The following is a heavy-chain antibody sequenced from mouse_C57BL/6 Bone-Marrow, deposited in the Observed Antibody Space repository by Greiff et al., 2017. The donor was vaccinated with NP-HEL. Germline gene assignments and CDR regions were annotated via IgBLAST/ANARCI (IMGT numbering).Heavy chain of an antibody. Sequence: QVQLQQPGAELVKPGASVKLSCKASGYTFTSYWMHWVKQRPGQGLEWIGMIHPNSGSTNYNEKFKSKATLTVDKSSSTAYMQLSSLTSEDSAVYYCARTIYYYGSNYVDYAMDYWGQGTSVTVSS. CDR2: IHPNSGST. CDR3: ARTIYYYGSNYVDYAMDY. J-gene: IGHJ4*01. V-gene: IGHV1-64*01. D-gene: IGHD1-1*01. CDR1: GYTFTSYW.